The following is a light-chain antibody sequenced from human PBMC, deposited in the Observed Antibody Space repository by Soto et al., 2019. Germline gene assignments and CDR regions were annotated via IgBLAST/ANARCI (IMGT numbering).Light chain of an antibody. CDR3: TSYTITNARV. CDR2: EVT. J-gene: IGLJ3*02. V-gene: IGLV2-14*02. Sequence: QSALTQPASVSGSPGESITISCTGTRSDIGSYNSIAWYQQHPGKAPRVMIFEVTKRPSGISNRFSGSKSGSTASLTISGLQADDEADYFCTSYTITNARVFGGGTKLTVL. CDR1: RSDIGSYNS.